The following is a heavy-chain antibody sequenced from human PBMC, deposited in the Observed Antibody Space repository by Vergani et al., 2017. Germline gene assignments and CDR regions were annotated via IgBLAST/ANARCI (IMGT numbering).Heavy chain of an antibody. V-gene: IGHV4-59*11. Sequence: QVQLQESGPGLVKSSETLSLTCSVSFDSIRNLYCNWIRQPPGKGLEWIGSIHYSENTNYNPSLKTRVTISVDTSKNQFSLKLNSVTAADTAMYYCARMGGYDEGDAFRIGYFYSWGPGILVTVSS. D-gene: IGHD3-22*01. CDR2: IHYSENT. CDR3: ARMGGYDEGDAFRIGYFYS. CDR1: FDSIRNLY. J-gene: IGHJ4*02.